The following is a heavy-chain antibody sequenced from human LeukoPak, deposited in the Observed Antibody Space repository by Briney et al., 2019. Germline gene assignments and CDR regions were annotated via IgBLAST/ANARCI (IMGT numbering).Heavy chain of an antibody. J-gene: IGHJ4*02. CDR2: ISSSSSYI. Sequence: GGSLRLSCAASGFTFSSYWMSWVRQAPGKGLEWVSSISSSSSYIYYADSVKGRFTISRDNAKNSLYLQMNSLRAEDTAVYYCARDMVVGATVYWGQGTLVTVSS. V-gene: IGHV3-21*01. CDR1: GFTFSSYW. D-gene: IGHD1-26*01. CDR3: ARDMVVGATVY.